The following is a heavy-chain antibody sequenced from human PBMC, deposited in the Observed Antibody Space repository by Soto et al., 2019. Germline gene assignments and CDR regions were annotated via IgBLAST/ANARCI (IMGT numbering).Heavy chain of an antibody. V-gene: IGHV4-30-4*01. J-gene: IGHJ4*02. Sequence: QVQLQESGPGLVKPSQTLSLTCTVSGGSISSGDYYWSWIRQPPGKGLEWIGYIYYSGSTYYNPSLKSRVTVSVDTSKTQFSLKLSSGTAADAAVYYCARWWFGEFFDYWGQGTLVTVSS. CDR1: GGSISSGDYY. D-gene: IGHD3-10*01. CDR2: IYYSGST. CDR3: ARWWFGEFFDY.